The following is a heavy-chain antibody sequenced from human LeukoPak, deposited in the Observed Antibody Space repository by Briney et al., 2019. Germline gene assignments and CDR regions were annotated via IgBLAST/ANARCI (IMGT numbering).Heavy chain of an antibody. D-gene: IGHD6-19*01. J-gene: IGHJ4*02. CDR3: AKYGNSGWIIDN. V-gene: IGHV4-59*08. Sequence: PSETLSLTCTVSGGSIGSNYWTWIRQPPGKGLEYIGYIYYTGGTNYNPSLKSRVTISVDTSKNQFSLKLTSVTAADTAVYFCAKYGNSGWIIDNWGQGTLVTVSS. CDR1: GGSIGSNY. CDR2: IYYTGGT.